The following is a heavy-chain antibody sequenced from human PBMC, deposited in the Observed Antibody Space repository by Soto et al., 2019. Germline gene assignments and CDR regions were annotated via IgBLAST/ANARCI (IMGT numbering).Heavy chain of an antibody. CDR3: AKGPLRVPLGVVTPIYYGMDV. J-gene: IGHJ6*02. CDR2: ISGSGGST. D-gene: IGHD3-3*01. CDR1: GFTFSSYA. Sequence: LRLSCAASGFTFSSYAMSWVRQAPGKGLEWVSAISGSGGSTYYADSVKGRFTISRDNSKNTLYLQMNSLRAEDTAVYYCAKGPLRVPLGVVTPIYYGMDVWGQGTTVTVSS. V-gene: IGHV3-23*01.